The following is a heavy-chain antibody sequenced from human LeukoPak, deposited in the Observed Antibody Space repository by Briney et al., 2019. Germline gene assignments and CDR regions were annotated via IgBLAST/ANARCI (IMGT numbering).Heavy chain of an antibody. J-gene: IGHJ3*02. CDR3: ARDWPSPFDI. Sequence: GGSLRLSCGASGFTLSSYWMSWVCQAPGKGLEWVANIKEDGSEKYYVDSVKGRFTISRDNARNSLYMQMNSLRAEDTAVYYCARDWPSPFDIWGQGTMVTVSS. CDR1: GFTLSSYW. CDR2: IKEDGSEK. V-gene: IGHV3-7*01.